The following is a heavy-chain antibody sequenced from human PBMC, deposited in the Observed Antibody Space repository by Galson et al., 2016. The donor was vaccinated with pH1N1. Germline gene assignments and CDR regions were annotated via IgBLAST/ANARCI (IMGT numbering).Heavy chain of an antibody. Sequence: SLRLSCAASGFNFDTFAMHWVRRTPGKGLEWVAFISYNGHDESYADSLKGRFTVSRDNSKNRLYLQMNSLRPDDTGLYYCAREDWSYGDTYYNGMDVWGQGTTVAVSS. V-gene: IGHV3-30*03. CDR3: AREDWSYGDTYYNGMDV. CDR1: GFNFDTFA. D-gene: IGHD1-26*01. J-gene: IGHJ6*02. CDR2: ISYNGHDE.